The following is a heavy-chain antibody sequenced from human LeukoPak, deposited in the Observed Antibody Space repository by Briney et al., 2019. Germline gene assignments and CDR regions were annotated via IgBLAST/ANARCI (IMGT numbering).Heavy chain of an antibody. CDR3: AKASDDYGDHDAFDI. CDR2: ISGSGGST. CDR1: GFTVRSYA. V-gene: IGHV3-23*01. Sequence: GGSLRLSCAASGFTVRSYAMSWVRQAPGKGLEWVSAISGSGGSTYYADSVKGRFTISRDNSKNTLYLQMNSLRAEDTAVYYCAKASDDYGDHDAFDIWGQGTMVTVSS. J-gene: IGHJ3*02. D-gene: IGHD4-17*01.